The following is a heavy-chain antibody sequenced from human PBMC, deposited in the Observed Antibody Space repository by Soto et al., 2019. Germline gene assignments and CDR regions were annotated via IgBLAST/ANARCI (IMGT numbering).Heavy chain of an antibody. D-gene: IGHD3-16*01. CDR2: ISYDGSNK. J-gene: IGHJ4*02. CDR1: GFTFSSYA. V-gene: IGHV3-30-3*01. Sequence: GGSLRLSCAASGFTFSSYAMHWVRQAPGKGLEWVAVISYDGSNKYYADSVKGRFTISRDNSKNTLYLQMNSLRAEDTAVYYCARVYHPAWYVVWGYFDYWGQGTLVTVSS. CDR3: ARVYHPAWYVVWGYFDY.